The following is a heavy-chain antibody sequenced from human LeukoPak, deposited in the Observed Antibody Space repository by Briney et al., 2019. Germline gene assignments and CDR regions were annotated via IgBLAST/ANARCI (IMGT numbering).Heavy chain of an antibody. CDR1: GGSFSGYS. CDR3: ARGDCSSTICYSPMDV. V-gene: IGHV4-34*01. J-gene: IGHJ6*03. CDR2: IYRSGST. D-gene: IGHD2-2*01. Sequence: PSETLSLTCAVYGGSFSGYSWSWIRQPPGKGLEWIGSIYRSGSTNYNPSLKSRVTISVDTSKNQFSLKVSSVTAADTAVYYCARGDCSSTICYSPMDVWGKGTTVTVSS.